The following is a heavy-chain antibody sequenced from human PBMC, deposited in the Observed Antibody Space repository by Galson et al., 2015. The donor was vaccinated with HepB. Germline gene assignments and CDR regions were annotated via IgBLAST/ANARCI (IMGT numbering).Heavy chain of an antibody. CDR2: ISTYTGNT. J-gene: IGHJ2*01. D-gene: IGHD3-10*01. CDR1: GYSFTTSD. CDR3: AREASGAWYVDL. V-gene: IGHV1-18*01. Sequence: SCKASGYSFTTSDISWVRQAPGQGLEWMGRISTYTGNTKYVQKVQGRVTMTTDTSTSTAYMELKNLRSDDTAVYFCAREASGAWYVDLWGRGTLVIVSS.